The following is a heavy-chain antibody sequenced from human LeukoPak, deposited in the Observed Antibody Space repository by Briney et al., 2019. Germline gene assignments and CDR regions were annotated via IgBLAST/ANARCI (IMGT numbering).Heavy chain of an antibody. CDR1: GGSFSGYY. Sequence: SETLSLTCAVYGGSFSGYYWSWIRQPPGKGLEWIGEINHSGSTNYNPSLKSRVTISVDTSKHQFSLKLSSVTAADTAVYYCARVGKRVLRYFDWLSASDYWGQGTLVTVSS. CDR3: ARVGKRVLRYFDWLSASDY. J-gene: IGHJ4*02. D-gene: IGHD3-9*01. V-gene: IGHV4-34*01. CDR2: INHSGST.